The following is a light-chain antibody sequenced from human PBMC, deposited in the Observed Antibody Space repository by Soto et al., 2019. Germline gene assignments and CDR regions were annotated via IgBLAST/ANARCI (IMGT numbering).Light chain of an antibody. J-gene: IGLJ2*01. CDR1: SSDVGGYKY. CDR3: ASYTSSSTSVI. V-gene: IGLV2-14*01. CDR2: EVS. Sequence: QSVLTQPASVSGSPGQSITISCTGTSSDVGGYKYVSWYQQHPDKAPKLIIFEVSNRPSGISSRFSGSKSGNTASLTISGLHAEYEADYYCASYTSSSTSVIFGRGTKLTVL.